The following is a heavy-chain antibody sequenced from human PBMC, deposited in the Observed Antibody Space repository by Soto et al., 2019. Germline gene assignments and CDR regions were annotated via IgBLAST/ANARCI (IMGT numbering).Heavy chain of an antibody. V-gene: IGHV4-39*02. CDR3: ARRRTNMDTRPTQGYYFDF. J-gene: IGHJ4*02. Sequence: QLQLQESGPGLVKPSETLSLTCSVSGVSVSSRGYYWDWIRQPPGKGLEWIGSVAYSGSTYYNRSPRSIDPISEHRFQNAFSLKRHSMTAAYTSLYYSARRRTNMDTRPTQGYYFDFWGLGIRVTASS. CDR2: VAYSGST. CDR1: GVSVSSRGYY. D-gene: IGHD4-17*01.